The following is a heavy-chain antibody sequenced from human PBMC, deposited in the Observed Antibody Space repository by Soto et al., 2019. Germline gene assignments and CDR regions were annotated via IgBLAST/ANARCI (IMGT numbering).Heavy chain of an antibody. D-gene: IGHD2-2*01. Sequence: GESLKLSCKTSGYSFTSYWIGWVRQMPGKGMEWMGNIYPYGSDTRYSPSFQGQVTISADTSITTAYLQWGGLRASDTAMYFCARHLVGSTRGNFDYWGQGTLVTVSS. CDR3: ARHLVGSTRGNFDY. CDR2: IYPYGSDT. CDR1: GYSFTSYW. V-gene: IGHV5-51*01. J-gene: IGHJ4*01.